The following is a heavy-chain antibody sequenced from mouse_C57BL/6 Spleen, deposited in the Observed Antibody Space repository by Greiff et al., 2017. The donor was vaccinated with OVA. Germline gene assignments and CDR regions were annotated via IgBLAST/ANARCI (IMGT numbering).Heavy chain of an antibody. Sequence: QVQLQQPGAELVKPGASVKMSCKASGYTFTSYWLTWVTQRPGQGLAWLGAIYPGSGSTNYNEKFKSKATLTVDTSSSTAYMQLSSRTSEDSAVYYCARDYEYVRAMDYWGQGTSVTVSS. D-gene: IGHD2-4*01. CDR3: ARDYEYVRAMDY. J-gene: IGHJ4*01. V-gene: IGHV1-55*01. CDR1: GYTFTSYW. CDR2: IYPGSGST.